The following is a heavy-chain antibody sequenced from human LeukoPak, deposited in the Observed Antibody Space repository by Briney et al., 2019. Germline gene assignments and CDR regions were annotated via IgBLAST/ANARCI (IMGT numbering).Heavy chain of an antibody. D-gene: IGHD6-6*01. V-gene: IGHV4-59*12. CDR3: ARREIIAARARAVNAFDI. CDR1: GGSISSYF. J-gene: IGHJ3*02. Sequence: SETLSLTCTVSGGSISSYFWSWIRQPPGKGLEWIGYIYYSGSTNYNPSLKSRVIISVDTSKNQFSLKLSSVTAADTAVYYCARREIIAARARAVNAFDIWGQGTMVTVSS. CDR2: IYYSGST.